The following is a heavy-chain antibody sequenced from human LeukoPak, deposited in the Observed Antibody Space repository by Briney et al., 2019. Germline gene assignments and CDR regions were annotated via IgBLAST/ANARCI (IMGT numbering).Heavy chain of an antibody. D-gene: IGHD2-15*01. CDR3: ARDSARRYCSGGSCYYYGMDV. V-gene: IGHV3-11*01. CDR2: ISSSGSTI. J-gene: IGHJ6*02. CDR1: GFTFSDYY. Sequence: NTGGSLRLSCAASGFTFSDYYMSWIRQAPGKELEWVSYISSSGSTIYYADSVKGRFTISRDNAKNSLYLQMNSLRAEDTAVYYCARDSARRYCSGGSCYYYGMDVWGQGTTVTVSS.